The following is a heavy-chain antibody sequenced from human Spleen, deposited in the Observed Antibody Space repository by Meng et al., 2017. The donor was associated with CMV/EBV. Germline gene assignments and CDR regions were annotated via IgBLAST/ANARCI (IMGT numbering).Heavy chain of an antibody. V-gene: IGHV4-34*01. J-gene: IGHJ4*02. CDR3: ATTKYSSSPRPSEHDY. CDR1: GGSFSGYY. CDR2: INHSGST. Sequence: YGGSFSGYYWSWIRQPPGKGLEWIGEINHSGSTNYNPSLKSRVTISVDTSKSQFSLKLSSVTAADTAVYYCATTKYSSSPRPSEHDYWGQGTLVTVSS. D-gene: IGHD6-6*01.